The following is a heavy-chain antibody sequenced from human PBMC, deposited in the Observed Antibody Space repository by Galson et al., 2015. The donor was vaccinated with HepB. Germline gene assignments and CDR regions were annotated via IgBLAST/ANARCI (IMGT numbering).Heavy chain of an antibody. Sequence: SLRLSCAASGFTFSRYTLNWVRQPPGKGLEWISYIRSNDFMWYAGPVRGRFTISRDNAQNSLYLEMNSLRAEDTAVYFCARDDSYAFDIWGLGTMVTVSS. CDR3: ARDDSYAFDI. CDR1: GFTFSRYT. V-gene: IGHV3-48*01. CDR2: IRSNDFM. J-gene: IGHJ3*02. D-gene: IGHD2-21*02.